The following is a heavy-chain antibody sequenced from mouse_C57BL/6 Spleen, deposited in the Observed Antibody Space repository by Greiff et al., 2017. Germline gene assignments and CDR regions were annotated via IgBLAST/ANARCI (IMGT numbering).Heavy chain of an antibody. D-gene: IGHD1-1*01. CDR3: ARSTTVVEDAMDY. J-gene: IGHJ4*01. CDR1: GYSFTGYF. CDR2: INPYNGDT. Sequence: EVKLMESGPELVKPGDSVKISCKASGYSFTGYFMNWVMQSHGKSLEWIGRINPYNGDTFYNQKFKGKATLTVDKSSSTAHMELRSLTSEDSAVYYCARSTTVVEDAMDYWGQGTSVTVSS. V-gene: IGHV1-20*01.